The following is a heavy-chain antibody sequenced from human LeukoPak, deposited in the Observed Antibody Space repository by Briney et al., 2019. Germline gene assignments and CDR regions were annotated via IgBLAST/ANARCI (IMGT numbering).Heavy chain of an antibody. J-gene: IGHJ4*02. V-gene: IGHV1-69*02. CDR3: ARGGTYYDFWSGYLSHNYFDY. Sequence: GAWVKVSCKASGGTFSSYTISWVRQAPGQGLEWMGRIIPILGIANYAQKFQGRVTITADKSTSTAYMELSSLRSEDTAVYYCARGGTYYDFWSGYLSHNYFDYWGQGTLVTVSS. CDR1: GGTFSSYT. CDR2: IIPILGIA. D-gene: IGHD3-3*01.